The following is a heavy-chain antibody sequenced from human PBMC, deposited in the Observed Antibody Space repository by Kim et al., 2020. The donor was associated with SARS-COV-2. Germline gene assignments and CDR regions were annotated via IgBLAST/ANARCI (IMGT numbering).Heavy chain of an antibody. CDR1: GYTPTDLS. Sequence: ASVKVSCKVSGYTPTDLSMFWVRQAPGKGLEWVGRFDPEDGETMYAQNFQGRVTMSEDTSTDTAYMELNNLRSEDTAVYYCVAGEWWSPFRYWGQGTLVTVSS. CDR3: VAGEWWSPFRY. V-gene: IGHV1-24*01. CDR2: FDPEDGET. J-gene: IGHJ4*02. D-gene: IGHD2-15*01.